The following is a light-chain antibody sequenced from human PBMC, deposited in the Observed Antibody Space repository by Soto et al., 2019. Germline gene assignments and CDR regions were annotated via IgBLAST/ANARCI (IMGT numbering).Light chain of an antibody. CDR1: TGGVTTGHW. V-gene: IGLV7-46*01. CDR2: EAT. CDR3: SLSFGGTVV. J-gene: IGLJ2*01. Sequence: QAVVTQEPSMTVSPGGTVTLTCGCSTGGVTTGHWPYWFQQKAGQAPRTLIYEATNKRSWTPARFSGSPLGGKAALTLSGAQPEDEAEYYCSLSFGGTVVFGGGTKLTVL.